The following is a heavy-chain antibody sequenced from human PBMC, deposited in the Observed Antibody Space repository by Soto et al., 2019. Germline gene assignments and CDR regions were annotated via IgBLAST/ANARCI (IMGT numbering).Heavy chain of an antibody. CDR1: GGTFSSYA. CDR3: AREEIRYCSSTSCYTTRPTYYYYGMDV. CDR2: IIPIFGTA. J-gene: IGHJ6*02. D-gene: IGHD2-2*02. Sequence: SVKVSCKASGGTFSSYAISWVRQAPGQGLEWMGGIIPIFGTANYAQKFQGRVTITADESTSTAYTELSSLRSEDTAVYYCAREEIRYCSSTSCYTTRPTYYYYGMDVWGQGTTVTVSS. V-gene: IGHV1-69*13.